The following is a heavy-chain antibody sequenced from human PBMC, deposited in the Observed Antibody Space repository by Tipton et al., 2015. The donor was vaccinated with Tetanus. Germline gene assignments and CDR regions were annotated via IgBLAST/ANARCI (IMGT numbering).Heavy chain of an antibody. J-gene: IGHJ4*02. V-gene: IGHV3-33*01. Sequence: SLRLSCAASGFIFSSYGIHWVRQAPGKGLEWLAVSWYDGTDKYYADSVKGRFTISRDNSKNTLYLQMNSLRAEDTALYYCAREADCSGGSCFSGDFDTWGQGTQAPVSS. CDR2: SWYDGTDK. CDR3: AREADCSGGSCFSGDFDT. CDR1: GFIFSSYG. D-gene: IGHD2-15*01.